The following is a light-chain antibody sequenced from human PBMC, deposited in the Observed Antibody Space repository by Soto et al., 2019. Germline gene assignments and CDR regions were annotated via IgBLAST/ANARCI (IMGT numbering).Light chain of an antibody. CDR1: NSNIGSNS. V-gene: IGLV1-44*01. Sequence: QSVLTQSPSASGTPGQRVTMSCSGSNSNIGSNSVSWFQHLPGTAPKLLIYGNHQRPSGVPDRFSGSKSGTSASLAISGLQSEDEAVYYCSAWDVILNGGYVVFGGGTKLTVL. CDR2: GNH. J-gene: IGLJ2*01. CDR3: SAWDVILNGGYVV.